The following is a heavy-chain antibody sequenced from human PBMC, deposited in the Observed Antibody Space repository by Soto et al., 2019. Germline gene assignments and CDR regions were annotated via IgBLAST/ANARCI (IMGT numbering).Heavy chain of an antibody. J-gene: IGHJ4*02. CDR1: GYSISSYY. Sequence: PSETLSLTCPVSGYSISSYYWSWIRQPPGKGLEWIGYIYYSGSTNYNPSLKSRVTISVDTSKNQFSLKLSSVTAADTAVYYCARHGEGETMVGGVIIPGQFDYWGQGTLVTVSS. V-gene: IGHV4-59*08. D-gene: IGHD3-10*01. CDR2: IYYSGST. CDR3: ARHGEGETMVGGVIIPGQFDY.